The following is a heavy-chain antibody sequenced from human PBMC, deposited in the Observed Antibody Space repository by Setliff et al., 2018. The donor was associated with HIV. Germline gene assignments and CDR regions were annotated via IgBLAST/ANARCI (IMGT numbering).Heavy chain of an antibody. CDR2: INTRGGST. CDR1: GTNLLPYY. Sequence: ASVKVSCKTSGTNLLPYYMHWVRQAPGQGLEWMGVINTRGGSTSYAQKFQGRVTMTSDTSTYTVYMELSGLTSDDTAFYYCASDAVSGYDWRWFDSWGQGTLVTVSS. D-gene: IGHD5-12*01. J-gene: IGHJ5*01. CDR3: ASDAVSGYDWRWFDS. V-gene: IGHV1-46*01.